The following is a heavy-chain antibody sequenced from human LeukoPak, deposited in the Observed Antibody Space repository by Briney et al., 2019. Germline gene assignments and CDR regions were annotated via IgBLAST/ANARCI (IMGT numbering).Heavy chain of an antibody. J-gene: IGHJ4*02. CDR2: ISAYSGNT. Sequence: ASVKVSCKASGYTFTSYGISWVRQAPGQGLEWMGWISAYSGNTIYAQNLQGRHTMTTDTSTSTAYVDLRSLRSDDTAVYYCAREGIDSSSPLNYWGQGTLVTVSS. D-gene: IGHD6-13*01. V-gene: IGHV1-18*01. CDR3: AREGIDSSSPLNY. CDR1: GYTFTSYG.